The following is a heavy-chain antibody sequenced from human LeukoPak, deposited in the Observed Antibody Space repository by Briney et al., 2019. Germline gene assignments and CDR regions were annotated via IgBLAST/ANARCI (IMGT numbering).Heavy chain of an antibody. CDR2: VDTTGNNT. J-gene: IGHJ4*02. V-gene: IGHV3-74*01. CDR3: ARGNNGFAY. D-gene: IGHD2-8*01. Sequence: GGSLRLSCAASGFTFSDFWIHWVRQAPGERLVWVSRVDTTGNNTIYADSVKGRFTVSRDNAKHTVYLQMNSLRAEDTAVYYCARGNNGFAYGGKGALVTVSS. CDR1: GFTFSDFW.